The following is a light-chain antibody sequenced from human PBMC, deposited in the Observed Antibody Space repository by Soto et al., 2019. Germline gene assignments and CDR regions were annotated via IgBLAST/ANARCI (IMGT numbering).Light chain of an antibody. J-gene: IGKJ4*01. CDR3: QKLKSYPLS. CDR1: QDISSY. CDR2: AAS. V-gene: IGKV1-9*01. Sequence: DIQLTQSPSFLSASVGDRVTITFRTSQDISSYLAWYQQKPGKAPQLLISAASTLQSGVPSRFSGSGSGTEFTLTISSLQPEDFATYYCQKLKSYPLSFGGGTKVEI.